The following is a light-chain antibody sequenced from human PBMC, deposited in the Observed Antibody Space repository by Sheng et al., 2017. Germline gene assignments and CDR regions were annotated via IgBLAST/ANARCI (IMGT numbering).Light chain of an antibody. J-gene: IGKJ2*01. Sequence: DIQMTQSPATLSASVGDRVTISCRASQSIGTWLAWYQQKPGKAPKLLISEASDLENGVPSRFSGSGSGTEFTLTITSLQPDDSATYYCQHYIMSSLFGLGDQIGDQT. CDR2: EAS. CDR1: QSIGTW. CDR3: QHYIMSSL. V-gene: IGKV1-5*03.